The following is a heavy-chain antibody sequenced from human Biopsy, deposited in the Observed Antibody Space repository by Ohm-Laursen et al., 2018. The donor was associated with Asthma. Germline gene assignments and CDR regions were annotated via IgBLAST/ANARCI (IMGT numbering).Heavy chain of an antibody. D-gene: IGHD3-3*01. CDR1: GFTFCDYC. CDR2: IKHDGSEK. J-gene: IGHJ1*01. Sequence: SLRLSCAASGFTFCDYCMSWVRQVPGQGLEWVANIKHDGSEKNHVDSLKGRFTISRDNAKNLLFLQMNSLRAEDTAVYYCARTFHFWSPYHAEHYQLWGQGTPVTVSS. V-gene: IGHV3-7*01. CDR3: ARTFHFWSPYHAEHYQL.